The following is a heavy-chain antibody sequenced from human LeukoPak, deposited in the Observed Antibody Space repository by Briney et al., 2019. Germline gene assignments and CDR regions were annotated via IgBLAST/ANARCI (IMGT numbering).Heavy chain of an antibody. V-gene: IGHV1-69*05. J-gene: IGHJ4*02. D-gene: IGHD6-19*01. CDR1: DGTFSSYA. CDR2: IIPIFGTA. Sequence: SVKVSCKASDGTFSSYAISWVRQAPGQGLEWMGGIIPIFGTANYAQKFQGRVTIATDESTSTAYMELSSLRSEDTAVYYCARGEIAVAGTYFDYWGQGTLVTVSS. CDR3: ARGEIAVAGTYFDY.